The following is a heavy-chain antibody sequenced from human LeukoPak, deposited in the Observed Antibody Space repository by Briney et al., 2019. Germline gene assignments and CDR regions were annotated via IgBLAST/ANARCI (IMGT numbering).Heavy chain of an antibody. V-gene: IGHV3-48*03. CDR2: ISSSGSTI. D-gene: IGHD2-21*01. J-gene: IGHJ5*02. Sequence: PGGSLRLSCAASGFTFSSYEMNWVRQAPGKGLEWVSYISSSGSTIYYADSVKGRFTISRDNAKNSLYLQMNSLRAEDTAVYYCASQPHLIISGDYLWGQGTLGTVSS. CDR1: GFTFSSYE. CDR3: ASQPHLIISGDYL.